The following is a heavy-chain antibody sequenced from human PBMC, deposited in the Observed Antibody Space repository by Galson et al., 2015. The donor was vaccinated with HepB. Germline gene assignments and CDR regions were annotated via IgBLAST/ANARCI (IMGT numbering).Heavy chain of an antibody. D-gene: IGHD3-10*01. CDR1: GYTFTDYY. Sequence: SVKVSCKASGYTFTDYYIHWVRQAPGRGPEWMGWINPKTGGTNYAQRLQGRATLTRDTSISTTYMEVKRLRSDDTAVYYCSRARGRFGELYWDYWGQGSLVTVSS. V-gene: IGHV1-2*02. J-gene: IGHJ4*02. CDR3: SRARGRFGELYWDY. CDR2: INPKTGGT.